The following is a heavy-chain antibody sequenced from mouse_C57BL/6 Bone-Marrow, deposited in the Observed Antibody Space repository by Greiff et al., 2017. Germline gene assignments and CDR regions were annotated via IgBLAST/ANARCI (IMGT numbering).Heavy chain of an antibody. J-gene: IGHJ4*01. D-gene: IGHD1-1*01. V-gene: IGHV1-64*01. CDR1: GYTFTSYW. CDR2: IHPNSGST. Sequence: QVQLQQPGAELVKPGASVKLSCKASGYTFTSYWMNWVKQRPGKGLEWIGMIHPNSGSTNYNEKFKSKATMTVDKSSSTAYMQLSSLTSEDSAVYYCASFTTVVAVGYAMDYWGQGTSVTVSS. CDR3: ASFTTVVAVGYAMDY.